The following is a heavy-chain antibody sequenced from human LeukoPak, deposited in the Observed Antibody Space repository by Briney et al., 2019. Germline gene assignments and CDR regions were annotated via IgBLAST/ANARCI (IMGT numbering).Heavy chain of an antibody. V-gene: IGHV3-30*18. CDR3: AKDMKSGGGYDFFFDY. Sequence: GGSLRLSCAASGFTFSSYGMHWVRQAPGKGLEWVAVISYDGSNKYYADSVKGRFTISRDNSKNSLYLQMNSLRAEDTALYYCAKDMKSGGGYDFFFDYWGQGTLVTVSS. D-gene: IGHD5-12*01. CDR2: ISYDGSNK. CDR1: GFTFSSYG. J-gene: IGHJ4*02.